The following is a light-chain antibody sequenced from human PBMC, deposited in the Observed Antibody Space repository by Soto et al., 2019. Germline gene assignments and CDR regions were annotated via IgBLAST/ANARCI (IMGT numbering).Light chain of an antibody. CDR3: QQYGSSYA. Sequence: EIVLTQSPDTLALSPGERATLSCRASQSVTSNYLAWYQQKPGQAPRLLIFGISSRATGIPDRFSGSGSGTDFTLTIAXLEPEDFAVYSCQQYGSSYAFGQGTKLEIK. CDR2: GIS. J-gene: IGKJ2*01. CDR1: QSVTSNY. V-gene: IGKV3-20*01.